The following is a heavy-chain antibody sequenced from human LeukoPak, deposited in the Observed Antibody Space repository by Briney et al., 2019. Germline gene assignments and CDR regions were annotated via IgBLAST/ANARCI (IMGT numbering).Heavy chain of an antibody. CDR1: GDSVSSKNGA. D-gene: IGHD6-19*01. V-gene: IGHV6-1*01. J-gene: IGHJ5*01. CDR2: TYYRSEWYD. CDR3: ARDLGTSGWYTFDF. Sequence: SQTLSLTCAISGDSVSSKNGAWNWLRQSPGRGLEWLGSTYYRSEWYDKYADSVKGRLTISPDTSKNPFSLHVYSVTPEDTAVYYCARDLGTSGWYTFDFWGQGTLVTVSS.